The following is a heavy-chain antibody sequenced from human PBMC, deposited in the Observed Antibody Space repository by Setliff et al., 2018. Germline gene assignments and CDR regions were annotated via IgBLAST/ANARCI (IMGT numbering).Heavy chain of an antibody. D-gene: IGHD3-10*01. CDR1: GYTFTNYA. CDR3: ARGSRFGTIVYKGDYYMDV. Sequence: ASVKVSCKASGYTFTNYAMTWMRQAPGQGLEYMGWINTNTGNPIYAQGFTGRFVFSLDTSVSTAYLQISSLKSEDTAVYYCARGSRFGTIVYKGDYYMDV. V-gene: IGHV7-4-1*02. J-gene: IGHJ6*03. CDR2: INTNTGNP.